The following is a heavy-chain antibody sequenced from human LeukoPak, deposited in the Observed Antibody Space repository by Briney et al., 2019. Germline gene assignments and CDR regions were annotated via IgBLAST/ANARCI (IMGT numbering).Heavy chain of an antibody. V-gene: IGHV4-39*01. CDR3: ARQARVVPAAIRRGDIDY. J-gene: IGHJ4*02. CDR1: GGSISSSSYY. CDR2: IYYSGST. D-gene: IGHD2-2*01. Sequence: SETLSLTCTVSGGSISSSSYYWGWIRQPPGKGLEWIGSIYYSGSTYYNPSLKSRVTISVDTSKDQFSLKLSSVTAADTAVYHCARQARVVPAAIRRGDIDYWGQGTLVTVSS.